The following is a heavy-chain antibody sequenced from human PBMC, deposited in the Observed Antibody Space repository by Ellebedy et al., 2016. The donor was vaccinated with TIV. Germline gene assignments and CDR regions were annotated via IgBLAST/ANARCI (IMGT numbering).Heavy chain of an antibody. Sequence: PGGSLRLSCAASGFTFSDYYMSWIRQAPGKGLEWVSYTSSSGSTIYYADSVKGRFTISRDNAKNSLYLQMNSLRVEDTAVYYCARDHIPVVVPAAIAFDPWGQGTLVTVSS. CDR1: GFTFSDYY. V-gene: IGHV3-11*04. CDR2: TSSSGSTI. J-gene: IGHJ5*02. D-gene: IGHD2-2*02. CDR3: ARDHIPVVVPAAIAFDP.